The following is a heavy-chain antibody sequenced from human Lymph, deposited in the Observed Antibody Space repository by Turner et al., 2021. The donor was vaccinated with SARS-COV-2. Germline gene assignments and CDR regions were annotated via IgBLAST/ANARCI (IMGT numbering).Heavy chain of an antibody. CDR3: AKDGGGYSST. D-gene: IGHD6-13*01. J-gene: IGHJ5*02. V-gene: IGHV3-30*18. CDR1: GFTFGSYA. CDR2: ISYDGSNK. Sequence: QVQLVESGGGVVQPGRSLRLSCAASGFTFGSYAMHWVRQAPGKGLEWVALISYDGSNKYYADSVKGRFTISRDNSKNTLYLQMNSLRAEDTAVYYCAKDGGGYSSTWGQGTLVTVSS.